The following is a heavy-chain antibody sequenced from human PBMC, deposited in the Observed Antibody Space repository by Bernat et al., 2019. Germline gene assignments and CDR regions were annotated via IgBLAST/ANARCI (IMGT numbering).Heavy chain of an antibody. D-gene: IGHD3-22*01. V-gene: IGHV4-39*01. CDR2: IYYSGST. CDR1: GGSISTSSYY. CDR3: ARSTKRAPYYYDTNGYYYDY. J-gene: IGHJ4*02. Sequence: QLQLQESGPGLVKPSETLSLTCTVSGGSISTSSYYWGWIRQPPGKGLEWIGSIYYSGSTYYNASLKSRVTISVDTSKNQFSLKLSSVTAAETAVYYCARSTKRAPYYYDTNGYYYDYWGQGTLVTVSS.